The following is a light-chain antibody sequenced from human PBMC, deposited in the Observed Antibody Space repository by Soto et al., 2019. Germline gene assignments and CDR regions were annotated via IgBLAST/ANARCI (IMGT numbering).Light chain of an antibody. CDR1: QYITNY. Sequence: EIVLTQSPATLSLSPGERATLSCRASQYITNYLAWYQQKPGQAPRLLIYDASNRATGIPARFSGSGSGTDFNLTISSLQPDDFAVYYCQHRADWPITFGQGTRLEIK. CDR3: QHRADWPIT. V-gene: IGKV3-11*01. CDR2: DAS. J-gene: IGKJ5*01.